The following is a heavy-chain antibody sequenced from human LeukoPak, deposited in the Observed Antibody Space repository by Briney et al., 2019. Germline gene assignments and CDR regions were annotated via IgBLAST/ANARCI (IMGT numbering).Heavy chain of an antibody. D-gene: IGHD2-15*01. CDR3: ARIIVVVVAATSARDAFDI. CDR1: GFTFSNFA. V-gene: IGHV3-23*01. J-gene: IGHJ3*02. Sequence: GGSLRLSCSASGFTFSNFAMSWVRQAPGKGLEWVSAVSSDGINTYYTDSLKGRFTISRDNSKNSLYLQMNSLRAEDTAVYYCARIIVVVVAATSARDAFDIWGQGTMVTVSS. CDR2: VSSDGINT.